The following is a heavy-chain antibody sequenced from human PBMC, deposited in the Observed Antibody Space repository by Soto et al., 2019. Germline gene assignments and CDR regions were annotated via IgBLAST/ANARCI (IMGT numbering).Heavy chain of an antibody. CDR3: AGAGIVPRSVPIETTVTTFDY. V-gene: IGHV1-2*02. CDR2: INPNSGGT. D-gene: IGHD4-17*01. CDR1: GYTFTGYY. J-gene: IGHJ4*02. Sequence: ASVKVSCKASGYTFTGYYMHWVRQAPGQGLEWMGWINPNSGGTNYAQKLQGRVTMTTDTSTSTAYMELRSLRSDDTAVYYCAGAGIVPRSVPIETTVTTFDYWGQGTLVTVSS.